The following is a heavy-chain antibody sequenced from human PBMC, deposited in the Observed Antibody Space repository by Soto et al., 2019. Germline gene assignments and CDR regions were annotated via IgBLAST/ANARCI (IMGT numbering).Heavy chain of an antibody. CDR2: IYYSGST. CDR3: ARDREGWNYIDY. V-gene: IGHV4-59*01. Sequence: SETLSLTCAVYGGSFSGYYWSWIRQPPGKGLEWIGYIYYSGSTNYNPSLKSRVTISVDTSKNQFSLKLSSVTAADTAVYYCARDREGWNYIDYWGQGTLVTVSS. J-gene: IGHJ4*02. D-gene: IGHD6-19*01. CDR1: GGSFSGYY.